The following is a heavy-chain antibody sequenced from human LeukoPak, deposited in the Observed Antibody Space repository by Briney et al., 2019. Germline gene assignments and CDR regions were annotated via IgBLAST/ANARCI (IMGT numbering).Heavy chain of an antibody. Sequence: ASVKVSCKASGYTFTCYYMHWVRQAPGQGLEWMGWINPNSGGTNYAQKFQGRVTMTRDTSISTAYMELSRLRSDDTAVHYCARGRARLGIADCFDYWGQGTLVTVSS. CDR1: GYTFTCYY. CDR3: ARGRARLGIADCFDY. CDR2: INPNSGGT. V-gene: IGHV1-2*02. J-gene: IGHJ4*02. D-gene: IGHD7-27*01.